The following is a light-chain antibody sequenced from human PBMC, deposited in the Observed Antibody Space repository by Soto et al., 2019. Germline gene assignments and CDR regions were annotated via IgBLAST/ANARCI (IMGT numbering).Light chain of an antibody. CDR3: SSFTSSTTPGV. Sequence: QSALTQPASVSGSPGQSITISCTGTSSDVGGYNYVSWYQQHPGKAPKLMIYDVTNRPSGVSNRFSGSKSGNTASLTISGLQAEDEAHYYCSSFTSSTTPGVFGGGTKLTVL. V-gene: IGLV2-14*03. CDR2: DVT. CDR1: SSDVGGYNY. J-gene: IGLJ3*02.